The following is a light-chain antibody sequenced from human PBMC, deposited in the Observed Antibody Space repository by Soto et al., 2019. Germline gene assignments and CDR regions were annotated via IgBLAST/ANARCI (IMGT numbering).Light chain of an antibody. CDR1: QDINKN. CDR2: DAS. V-gene: IGKV1-33*01. J-gene: IGKJ5*01. CDR3: QQYESLPLT. Sequence: DIQMTQSPSSLSASVGDRVTITCQASQDINKNLIWYQQKPGKAPKLLIYDASDLEKGVPSRFSGSGSGTGFTFTISSLQPEDFATYYCQQYESLPLTFGQGTRLEMK.